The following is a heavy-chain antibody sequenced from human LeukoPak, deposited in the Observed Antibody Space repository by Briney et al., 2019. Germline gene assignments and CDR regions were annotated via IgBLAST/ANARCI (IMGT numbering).Heavy chain of an antibody. CDR1: IFTYNRYA. CDR2: ISGSGGST. V-gene: IGHV3-23*01. Sequence: PGGSLRLSCAACIFTYNRYAMRWARQAPGKGLEWVSAISGSGGSTYYADSVKGRFTISRDNSKNTLYLQRSRRSSEVTGAYYSASPVDYVPQNWFDPWGQGTLVTVSS. D-gene: IGHD4-17*01. J-gene: IGHJ5*02. CDR3: ASPVDYVPQNWFDP.